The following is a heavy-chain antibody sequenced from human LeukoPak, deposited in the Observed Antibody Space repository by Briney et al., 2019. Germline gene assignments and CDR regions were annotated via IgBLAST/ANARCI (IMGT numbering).Heavy chain of an antibody. CDR2: INPNSGGT. J-gene: IGHJ4*02. CDR1: GYTFTGYY. Sequence: GASVKVSCKASGYTFTGYYMHWVRRAPGQGLEWMGWINPNSGGTSYAQKFQGRVTMTRDTSISTAYMELSRLRSDDTAVYYCARDYCSSTSCYGYFDYWGQGTLVTVSS. CDR3: ARDYCSSTSCYGYFDY. V-gene: IGHV1-2*02. D-gene: IGHD2-2*01.